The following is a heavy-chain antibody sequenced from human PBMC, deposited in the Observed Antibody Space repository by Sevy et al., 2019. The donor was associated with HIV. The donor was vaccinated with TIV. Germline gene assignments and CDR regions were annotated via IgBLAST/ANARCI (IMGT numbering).Heavy chain of an antibody. J-gene: IGHJ4*02. CDR3: ARTSSYGSGNYFDY. Sequence: ASVKVSCKASGYTFTIYGISWVRQAPEQGLAWMGWISAYSGNTNYAQTLQGRVTMTTDTSTTTAYMELRSLRFDDTAVYYCARTSSYGSGNYFDYWGQGTLVTVSS. CDR1: GYTFTIYG. V-gene: IGHV1-18*01. D-gene: IGHD3-10*01. CDR2: ISAYSGNT.